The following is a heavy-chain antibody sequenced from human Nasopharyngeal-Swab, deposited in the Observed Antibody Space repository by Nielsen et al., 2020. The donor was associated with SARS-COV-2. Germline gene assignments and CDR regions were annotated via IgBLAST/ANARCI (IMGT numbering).Heavy chain of an antibody. Sequence: WIRQPPGKGLEWIEYIYYSGSTNYNPSLKSRVTTSVDTSKNQFSLKLSSVTAADTAVYYCASFDILTGYGAYWGQGTLVTVSS. CDR2: IYYSGST. V-gene: IGHV4-59*01. J-gene: IGHJ4*02. D-gene: IGHD3-9*01. CDR3: ASFDILTGYGAY.